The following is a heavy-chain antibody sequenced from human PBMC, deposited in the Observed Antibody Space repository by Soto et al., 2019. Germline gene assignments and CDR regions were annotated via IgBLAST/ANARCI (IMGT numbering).Heavy chain of an antibody. CDR2: IYYSGST. V-gene: IGHV4-31*03. CDR3: ARGEDSSGYYSNEKYYFDY. J-gene: IGHJ4*02. Sequence: QVQLQESGPGLVKPSQTLSLTCTVSGGSISSGGYYWSWIRQHPGKGLEWIGYIYYSGSTYYNQSLKSRVTIPVDTSKNQFSLKLSSVTAADTAVYYCARGEDSSGYYSNEKYYFDYWGQGTLVTVSS. CDR1: GGSISSGGYY. D-gene: IGHD3-22*01.